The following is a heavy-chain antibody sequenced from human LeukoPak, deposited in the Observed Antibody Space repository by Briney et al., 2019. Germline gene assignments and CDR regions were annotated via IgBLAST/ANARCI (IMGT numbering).Heavy chain of an antibody. D-gene: IGHD3-22*01. CDR3: AKRGVVIRVILVGFHKEAYYFDS. CDR2: ISGSGGAT. CDR1: GFTLSNYG. V-gene: IGHV3-23*01. Sequence: PGGSLRLSCAVSGFTLSNYGMSWVRQAPGKGLEWVAGISGSGGATNYADSVKGRFTISRDNPKNTLYLQMNSLRVEDTAVYFCAKRGVVIRVILVGFHKEAYYFDSWGQGALVTVSS. J-gene: IGHJ4*02.